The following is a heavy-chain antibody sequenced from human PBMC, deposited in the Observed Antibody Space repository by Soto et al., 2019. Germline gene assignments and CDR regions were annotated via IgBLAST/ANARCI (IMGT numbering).Heavy chain of an antibody. V-gene: IGHV1-69*01. CDR1: GGTFSSYA. J-gene: IGHJ4*02. Sequence: QVQLVQSGAEVKKPGSSVKVSCKASGGTFSSYAISWVRQAPGQGLEWMGGIIPIFGTANYAQKFQGRVTIPGTEPTTQAKRGLGGLGSEDTAWYYWGGGGLGRGGGEGGYWGQGTLVTVSS. D-gene: IGHD3-16*01. CDR2: IIPIFGTA. CDR3: GGGGLGRGGGEGGY.